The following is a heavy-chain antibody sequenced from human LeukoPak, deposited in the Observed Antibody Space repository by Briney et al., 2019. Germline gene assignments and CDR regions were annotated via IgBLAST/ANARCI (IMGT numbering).Heavy chain of an antibody. J-gene: IGHJ4*02. D-gene: IGHD2-2*01. V-gene: IGHV3-48*03. CDR3: ARAGYCSSTSCLDY. CDR2: ISSSSSTI. Sequence: GGSLRLSCAASRFTFSSSEMNWVRQAPGKGLEWVSCISSSSSTIYYAESVKGRFTISRDNAKNSLYLQMNSLRAEDTAVYYCARAGYCSSTSCLDYWGQGTLVTVSS. CDR1: RFTFSSSE.